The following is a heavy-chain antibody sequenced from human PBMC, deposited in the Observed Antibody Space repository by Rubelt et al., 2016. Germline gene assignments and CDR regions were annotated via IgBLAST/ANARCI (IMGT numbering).Heavy chain of an antibody. CDR1: SNYA. Sequence: SNYALSWVRQAPGKGLEWVSVISGSGDSTYYADSVKGRFTISRDNSKNTLYIEMNSLRAEDTAVYYCARDVHHWGQGTLVTVSS. CDR2: ISGSGDST. D-gene: IGHD1-1*01. J-gene: IGHJ4*02. CDR3: ARDVHH. V-gene: IGHV3-23*01.